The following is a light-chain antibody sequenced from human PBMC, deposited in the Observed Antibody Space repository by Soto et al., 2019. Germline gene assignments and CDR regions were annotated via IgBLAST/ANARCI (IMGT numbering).Light chain of an antibody. CDR1: SHDVGGYNF. CDR2: EVS. CDR3: SSYTTSSTVV. J-gene: IGLJ1*01. V-gene: IGLV2-14*03. Sequence: QSALTQPASVFGSPGQSITFSCTGTSHDVGGYNFVSWYQQHPGKAPKLMIYEVSSRPSGVSNRFSGSKSGNTASLTISGLQPEDEADYYCSSYTTSSTVVFGTGTKVTVL.